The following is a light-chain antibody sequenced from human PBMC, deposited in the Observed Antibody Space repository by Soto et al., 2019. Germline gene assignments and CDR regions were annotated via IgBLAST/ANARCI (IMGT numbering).Light chain of an antibody. Sequence: TQSPFTLSESHRDGATLSCTASQSVNINLAWYQQKPGQPPRRLLYGASTRATGIPARFSGSGSGTDFTLTITPLQPEDFAVYFCQQYGNSPITFGQGTRLEIK. CDR3: QQYGNSPIT. V-gene: IGKV3-15*01. J-gene: IGKJ5*01. CDR1: QSVNIN. CDR2: GAS.